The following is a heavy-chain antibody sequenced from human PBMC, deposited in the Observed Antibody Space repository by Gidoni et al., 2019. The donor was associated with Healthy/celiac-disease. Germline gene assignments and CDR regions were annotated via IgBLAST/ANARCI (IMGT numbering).Heavy chain of an antibody. J-gene: IGHJ4*02. V-gene: IGHV3-48*04. CDR3: ARDDYVWGSYRFDY. CDR1: GFPFSSYS. Sequence: EVQLVESGGGLVQPGGSLRLSCAASGFPFSSYSMNWVRQAPGKGLEWVSYISSSSSTIYYADSVKGRFTISRDNAKNSLYLQMNSLRAEDTAVYYCARDDYVWGSYRFDYWGQGTLVTVSS. D-gene: IGHD3-16*02. CDR2: ISSSSSTI.